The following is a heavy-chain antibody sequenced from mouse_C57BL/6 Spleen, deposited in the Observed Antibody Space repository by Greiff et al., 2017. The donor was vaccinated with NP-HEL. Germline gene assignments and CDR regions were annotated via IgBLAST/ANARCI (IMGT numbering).Heavy chain of an antibody. D-gene: IGHD2-2*01. CDR2: ISYDGSN. J-gene: IGHJ4*01. V-gene: IGHV3-6*01. CDR1: GYSITSGYY. CDR3: ASGSIYYGYALYAMDY. Sequence: EVQLVESGPGLVKPSQSLSLTCSVTGYSITSGYYWNWIRQFPGNKLEWMGYISYDGSNNYNPSLKNRISITRDTSKNQFFLKLNSVTTEDTATYYCASGSIYYGYALYAMDYWGQGTSVTVSS.